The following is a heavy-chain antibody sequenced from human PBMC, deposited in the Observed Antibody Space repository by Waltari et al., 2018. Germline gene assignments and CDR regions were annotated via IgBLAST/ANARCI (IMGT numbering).Heavy chain of an antibody. CDR1: GFTFSSYS. V-gene: IGHV3-21*01. Sequence: EVQLVESGGGLVKPGGSLRLSCAASGFTFSSYSMNWVRKAPGKGLEWVSSISSSSSYIYYADSVKRPFTISRDNAQNSLYLQMNSLRAEDTAVYYCARDRGQQLISDAFDIWGQGTMVPVSS. D-gene: IGHD6-13*01. CDR3: ARDRGQQLISDAFDI. J-gene: IGHJ3*02. CDR2: ISSSSSYI.